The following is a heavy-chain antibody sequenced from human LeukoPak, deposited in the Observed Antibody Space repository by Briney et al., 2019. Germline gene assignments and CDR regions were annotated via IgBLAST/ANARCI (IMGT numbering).Heavy chain of an antibody. CDR3: AGSGLSPFEY. V-gene: IGHV3-23*01. J-gene: IGHJ4*02. CDR1: GFTFSSHA. Sequence: GGSLRLSCSASGFTFSSHALSWVRQAPGKGLEWVSSISGSGGSTYYADSVKGRFTISRVNSKNTLDLQMNSLRAEDTAVYYCAGSGLSPFEYWGQGTLVTVSS. D-gene: IGHD3-10*01. CDR2: ISGSGGST.